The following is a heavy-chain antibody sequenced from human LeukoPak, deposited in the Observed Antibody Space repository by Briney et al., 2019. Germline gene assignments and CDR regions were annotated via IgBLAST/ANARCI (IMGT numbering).Heavy chain of an antibody. Sequence: PSETLSLTCAVYGGSFSGYYWSWIRQPPGKGLEWIGEINHSGSTNYSPSLKSRVTISVDTSKNQFSLKLSSVTAADTAVYYCARGLTTSMPPYYFDYWGQGTLVTVSS. CDR2: INHSGST. V-gene: IGHV4-34*01. J-gene: IGHJ4*02. D-gene: IGHD2/OR15-2a*01. CDR1: GGSFSGYY. CDR3: ARGLTTSMPPYYFDY.